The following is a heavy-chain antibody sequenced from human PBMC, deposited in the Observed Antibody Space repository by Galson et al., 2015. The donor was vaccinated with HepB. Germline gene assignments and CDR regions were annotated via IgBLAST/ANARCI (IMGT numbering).Heavy chain of an antibody. Sequence: SLRLSCAASGFTFSSYSMNWVRQAPGKGLEWVSYISSSSSTIYYADSVKGRFTISRDNAKNSLYLQMNSLRAEDTAVYYCARVYYYGSGSYLYYFDYWGQGTLVTVSS. CDR3: ARVYYYGSGSYLYYFDY. CDR2: ISSSSSTI. V-gene: IGHV3-48*01. J-gene: IGHJ4*02. CDR1: GFTFSSYS. D-gene: IGHD3-10*01.